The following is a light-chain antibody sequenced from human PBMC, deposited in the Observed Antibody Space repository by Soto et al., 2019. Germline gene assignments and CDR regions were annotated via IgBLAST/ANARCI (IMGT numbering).Light chain of an antibody. CDR1: DSDVGGYNY. V-gene: IGLV2-14*01. CDR3: SSFTNNNTPHVV. Sequence: QSVLTQPASVSGSPGQSITISCTGTDSDVGGYNYVSWYQQHPGKAPKLMIYGVSNRPSGVSTRFSGSKSGNTASLTISGLQAEDEADYYCSSFTNNNTPHVVFGGGTKLTVL. J-gene: IGLJ2*01. CDR2: GVS.